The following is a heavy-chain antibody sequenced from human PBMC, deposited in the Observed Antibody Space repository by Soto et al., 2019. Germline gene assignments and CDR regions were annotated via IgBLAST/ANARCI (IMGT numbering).Heavy chain of an antibody. CDR2: IYSGGST. CDR3: ARESSYGDPKLSPGYFDY. CDR1: GFTVSSNY. J-gene: IGHJ4*02. Sequence: GGSLRLSCAASGFTVSSNYMSWVRQAPGKGLEWVSVIYSGGSTYYADSVKGRFTISRDNSKNTLYLQMNSLRAEDTAVYYCARESSYGDPKLSPGYFDYWGQGTLVTVSS. V-gene: IGHV3-66*01. D-gene: IGHD4-17*01.